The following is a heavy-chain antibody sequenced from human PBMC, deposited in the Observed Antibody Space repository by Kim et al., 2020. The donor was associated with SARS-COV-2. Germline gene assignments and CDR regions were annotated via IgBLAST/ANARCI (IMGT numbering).Heavy chain of an antibody. V-gene: IGHV4-38-2*02. CDR3: ARLDILTGFYYFDY. CDR1: GYSISSGYY. J-gene: IGHJ4*02. Sequence: SETLSLTCTVSGYSISSGYYWGWIRQPPGKGLEWIGSIYHSGSTYYNPSLKSRVTISVDTSKNQFSLKLSSVTAADTAVYYCARLDILTGFYYFDYWGQGTLVTGSS. D-gene: IGHD3-9*01. CDR2: IYHSGST.